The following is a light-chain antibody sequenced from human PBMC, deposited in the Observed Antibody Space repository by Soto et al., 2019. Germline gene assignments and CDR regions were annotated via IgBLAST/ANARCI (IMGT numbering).Light chain of an antibody. V-gene: IGKV1-39*01. CDR3: QQSYSTTWT. CDR2: AAS. Sequence: DIQMTQSPSSLSESAGDRVTITCRASQGISTYLNWYQQKPGKAPKLLIYAASSLQSGVPSRFSGSGSETDFTLTISSLQPEDFATYSCQQSYSTTWTFGQGTKLEIQ. J-gene: IGKJ1*01. CDR1: QGISTY.